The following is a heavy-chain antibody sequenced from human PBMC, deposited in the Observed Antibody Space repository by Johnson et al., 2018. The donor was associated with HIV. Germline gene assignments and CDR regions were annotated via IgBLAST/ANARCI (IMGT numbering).Heavy chain of an antibody. D-gene: IGHD6-13*01. V-gene: IGHV3-9*01. CDR3: TKDMTPSQLAAFDI. J-gene: IGHJ3*02. Sequence: VQLVESGGGVVQPGRSLRLSCAASGFTFSSYAMHWVRQAPGKGLEWVSGISWNSGSIGYADSVKGRFTISRDNAKNSLYLQMNSLRAEDTALYYCTKDMTPSQLAAFDIWGQGTMVTVSS. CDR2: ISWNSGSI. CDR1: GFTFSSYA.